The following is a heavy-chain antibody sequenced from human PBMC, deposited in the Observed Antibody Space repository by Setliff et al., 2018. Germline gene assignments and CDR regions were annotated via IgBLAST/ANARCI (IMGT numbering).Heavy chain of an antibody. J-gene: IGHJ4*02. CDR1: GYTFTNYG. Sequence: ASVKVSCKASGYTFTNYGITWVRQAPGQGLEWVGWINPHTGSKEFAPRFLGRVTLTTDTSTSTAYMEVKSLTSDDSAVYYCARLVRYCTRTSCQRTPGAEFWGQGTLVTVSS. CDR2: INPHTGSK. V-gene: IGHV1-18*01. CDR3: ARLVRYCTRTSCQRTPGAEF. D-gene: IGHD2-2*01.